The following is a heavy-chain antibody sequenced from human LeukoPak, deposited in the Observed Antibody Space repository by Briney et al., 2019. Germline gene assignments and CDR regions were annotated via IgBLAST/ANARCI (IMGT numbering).Heavy chain of an antibody. J-gene: IGHJ1*01. D-gene: IGHD3-10*01. CDR1: GYSFTSYW. V-gene: IGHV5-51*01. CDR3: AGPGFIKAFQH. Sequence: AETLKISCKGSGYSFTSYWIGWVRHMPGKGLEWRGIIYPGDSDTRYSASFQSGVTISADKSISTAYLQWSSLKALDTAMDYCAGPGFIKAFQHWGQGTLVTVSS. CDR2: IYPGDSDT.